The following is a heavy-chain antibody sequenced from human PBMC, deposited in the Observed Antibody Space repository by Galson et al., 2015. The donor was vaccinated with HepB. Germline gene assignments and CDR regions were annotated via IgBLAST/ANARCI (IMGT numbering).Heavy chain of an antibody. CDR2: ISYDGSNK. Sequence: SLRLSCAASGFTFSSYGMHWVRQAPGKGLEWVAVISYDGSNKYYADSVKGRFTISRDNPKNTLYLQMNSLRAEDTAVYYCAKDKGLSYYMDVWGKGTTVTVSS. CDR1: GFTFSSYG. CDR3: AKDKGLSYYMDV. J-gene: IGHJ6*03. D-gene: IGHD4/OR15-4a*01. V-gene: IGHV3-30*18.